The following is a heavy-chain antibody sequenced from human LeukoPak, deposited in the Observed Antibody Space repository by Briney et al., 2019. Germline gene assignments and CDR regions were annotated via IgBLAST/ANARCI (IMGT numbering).Heavy chain of an antibody. D-gene: IGHD5-24*01. CDR2: IYYSGST. CDR1: GGSISSYY. Sequence: PSETLSLTCTVSGGSISSYYWSWIRQPPGKGLEWIGYIYYSGSTKYNPSLKSRVTISVDPSKNQFSLRLSSVTAADTAVYYCARYPFDGYNYYFDYWGQGTLVTVSS. V-gene: IGHV4-59*01. J-gene: IGHJ4*02. CDR3: ARYPFDGYNYYFDY.